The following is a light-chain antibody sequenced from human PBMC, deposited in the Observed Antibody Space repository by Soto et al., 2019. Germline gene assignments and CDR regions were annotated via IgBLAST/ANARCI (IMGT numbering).Light chain of an antibody. CDR1: SSNIGAFYD. J-gene: IGLJ3*02. V-gene: IGLV1-40*01. CDR2: GNS. Sequence: QSVLTQPPSVSGAPGQRVTFSCTGSSSNIGAFYDVHWYQQLPGTAPKLLIYGNSDRPSGVPDRFSGSKSGTSASLAISGLQAEDEADYYCQSHDSSLSGWVFGGGTQLTVL. CDR3: QSHDSSLSGWV.